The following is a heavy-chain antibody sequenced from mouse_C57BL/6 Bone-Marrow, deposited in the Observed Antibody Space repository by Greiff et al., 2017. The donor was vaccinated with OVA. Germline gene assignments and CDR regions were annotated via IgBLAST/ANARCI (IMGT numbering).Heavy chain of an antibody. CDR1: GFTFSSYG. V-gene: IGHV5-6*01. CDR2: ISSGGSYT. J-gene: IGHJ3*01. CDR3: ARDLYSNEHGGWFAY. Sequence: EVQGVESGGDLVKPGGSLKLSCAASGFTFSSYGMSWVRQTPDKRLEWVATISSGGSYTYYPDSVKGRFTISRDNAKNTLYLQMSSLKSEDTAMYYCARDLYSNEHGGWFAYWGQGTLVTVSA. D-gene: IGHD2-5*01.